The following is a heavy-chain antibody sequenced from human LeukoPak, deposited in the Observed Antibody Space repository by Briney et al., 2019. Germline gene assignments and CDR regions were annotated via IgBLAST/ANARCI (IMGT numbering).Heavy chain of an antibody. J-gene: IGHJ4*02. Sequence: ASVKVSCKASGYTFTGYYMHWVRQAPGQGLEWMGWINPNSGGTNYAQKFQGRVTMTRDTSISTAYMELSRLRSDDTAVYYCARGGDIVVVVAAYGYWGQGTLVTVFS. CDR3: ARGGDIVVVVAAYGY. D-gene: IGHD2-15*01. CDR1: GYTFTGYY. V-gene: IGHV1-2*02. CDR2: INPNSGGT.